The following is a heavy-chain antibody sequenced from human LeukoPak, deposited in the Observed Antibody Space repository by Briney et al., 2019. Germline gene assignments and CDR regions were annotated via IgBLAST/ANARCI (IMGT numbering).Heavy chain of an antibody. D-gene: IGHD6-19*01. J-gene: IGHJ4*02. CDR1: GGSISSSSYY. V-gene: IGHV4-39*01. CDR2: IYYSGST. CDR3: ARHQAVAGTGDFDY. Sequence: PSETLSLTCTVSGGSISSSSYYWGWIRQAPGKGLEWIGSIYYSGSTYYNPSLKSRVTISVDTSKNQFSLKLSSVTAADTAVYYCARHQAVAGTGDFDYWGQGTLVTVSS.